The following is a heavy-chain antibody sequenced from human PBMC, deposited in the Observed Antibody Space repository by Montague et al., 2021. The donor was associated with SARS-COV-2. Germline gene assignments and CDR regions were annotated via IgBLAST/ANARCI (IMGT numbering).Heavy chain of an antibody. V-gene: IGHV4-61*02. Sequence: TLSLTCTVSGGSIRSGSYHWSWIRQPAGKGLEWIGRIYSSGSTNYNPSLKSRVTMSVDTSKNQFSLKVSSVTAADTAVYYCARDYGDYSYYYGLDVWGQGTTVTVS. J-gene: IGHJ6*02. CDR3: ARDYGDYSYYYGLDV. CDR2: IYSSGST. CDR1: GGSIRSGSYH. D-gene: IGHD4-17*01.